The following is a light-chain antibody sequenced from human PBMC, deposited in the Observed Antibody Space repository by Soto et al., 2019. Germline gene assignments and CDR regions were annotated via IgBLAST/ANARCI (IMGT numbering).Light chain of an antibody. CDR2: DVN. J-gene: IGLJ2*01. Sequence: QSALTQPRSVSGSPGQSVTISCNGSSTDIGGYNYVSWYQHRPGKDPQILIYDVNKRASGVPDRFSGSKSSNTAALSSSGVQPEDEASYYGCSYAGIYTLLFGGGTKLTVL. CDR1: STDIGGYNY. CDR3: CSYAGIYTLL. V-gene: IGLV2-11*01.